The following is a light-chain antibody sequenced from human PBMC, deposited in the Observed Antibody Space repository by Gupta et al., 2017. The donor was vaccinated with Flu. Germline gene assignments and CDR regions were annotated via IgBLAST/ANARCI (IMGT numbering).Light chain of an antibody. CDR2: KIS. J-gene: IGKJ2*02. CDR1: QSLVHSDGNTY. Sequence: DVVMTPSPLSLSVTVGQPASISCRSRQSLVHSDGNTYLHWFPQRPGQSPRRLMYKISNRDSGVPDRFSGSGSGTEYTGEIRRVEAEDVGIYYCMHDVKGPCTLGTGTKVEIK. CDR3: MHDVKGPCT. V-gene: IGKV2-30*02.